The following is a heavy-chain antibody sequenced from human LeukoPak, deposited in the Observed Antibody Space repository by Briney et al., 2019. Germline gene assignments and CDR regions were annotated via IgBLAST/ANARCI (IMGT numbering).Heavy chain of an antibody. CDR3: AELGITMIGGV. CDR1: GFTFSSYA. D-gene: IGHD3-10*02. CDR2: ISSSGGNT. V-gene: IGHV3-23*01. J-gene: IGHJ6*04. Sequence: GGSLRLSCAASGFTFSSYAMNWVRQAPGKGLEWVSAISSSGGNTYYADSVKGRFTISRDNSKNTLHLQMNSLRAEDTAVYYCAELGITMIGGVWGKGTTVTISS.